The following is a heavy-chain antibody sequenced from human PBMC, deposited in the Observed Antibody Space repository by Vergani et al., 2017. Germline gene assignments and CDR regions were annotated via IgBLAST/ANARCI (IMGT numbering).Heavy chain of an antibody. V-gene: IGHV4-59*01. CDR2: IYYSGST. CDR1: GGSISSYY. D-gene: IGHD2-2*01. J-gene: IGHJ5*02. CDR3: ARGPNNEYQLLTGGGWFDP. Sequence: QVQLQESGPGLVKPSETLSLTCTVSGGSISSYYWSWIRQPPGKGLEWIGYIYYSGSTNYNPSLKSRVTISVDTSKTQFSLKLSSVTAADTAVYYCARGPNNEYQLLTGGGWFDPWGQGTLVTVSS.